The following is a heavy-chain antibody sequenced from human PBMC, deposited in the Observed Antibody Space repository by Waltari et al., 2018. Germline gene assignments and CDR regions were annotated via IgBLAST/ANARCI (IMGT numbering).Heavy chain of an antibody. CDR1: GYSIRSGYY. D-gene: IGHD2-15*01. V-gene: IGHV4-38-2*01. J-gene: IGHJ3*02. Sequence: QVQLQESGPGLVKPSATLSLPCAVSGYSIRSGYYWGWIRQPPRKGQEWIGIIYHSGSTYYNPSLKSRVTISVDTSKNQFSLKLSSVTAADTAVYYCARLPCSGGSCYSYAFDIWGQGTMVTVSS. CDR3: ARLPCSGGSCYSYAFDI. CDR2: IYHSGST.